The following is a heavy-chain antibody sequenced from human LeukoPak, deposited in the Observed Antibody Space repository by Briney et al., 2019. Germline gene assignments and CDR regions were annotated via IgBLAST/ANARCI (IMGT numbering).Heavy chain of an antibody. CDR2: IYYTGSS. D-gene: IGHD7-27*01. CDR3: ASRKLGNDY. Sequence: SGTLSLTCTVSGGSVSDYYWSWIRQSPGKGLEWIGYIYYTGSSSYNPSLRSRVTISADTSKNQFSLKLSSVTAADTAVYYCASRKLGNDYWGQGTLVTVSS. V-gene: IGHV4-59*02. J-gene: IGHJ4*01. CDR1: GGSVSDYY.